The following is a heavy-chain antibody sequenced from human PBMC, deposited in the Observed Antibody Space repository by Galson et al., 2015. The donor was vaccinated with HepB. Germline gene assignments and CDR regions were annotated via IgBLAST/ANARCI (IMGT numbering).Heavy chain of an antibody. CDR1: TFIFSTYS. V-gene: IGHV3-48*04. Sequence: SLRLSCAASTFIFSTYSMNWVRQAPGKGLEWVSYINSSSTTIYYADSVKGRFTISRDNAKNSLFLQLNSLRVEDTAVYFCVRVGGAYSFEYWGQGTLVTVSS. CDR2: INSSSTTI. D-gene: IGHD3-16*01. CDR3: VRVGGAYSFEY. J-gene: IGHJ4*02.